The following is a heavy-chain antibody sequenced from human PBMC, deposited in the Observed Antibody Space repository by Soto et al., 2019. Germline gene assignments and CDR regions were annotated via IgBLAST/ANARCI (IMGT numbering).Heavy chain of an antibody. CDR3: ARHPARSYGSGSYYFDY. V-gene: IGHV4-59*08. Sequence: PSETLSLTCTVSGGSISSYYWSWIRQPPGKGLECIGYIYYSGSTNYIPSLKSRVTISVDTSKNLFSLKLSSVTAADTAVYYCARHPARSYGSGSYYFDYWGQGTLVTVSS. CDR2: IYYSGST. CDR1: GGSISSYY. D-gene: IGHD3-10*01. J-gene: IGHJ4*02.